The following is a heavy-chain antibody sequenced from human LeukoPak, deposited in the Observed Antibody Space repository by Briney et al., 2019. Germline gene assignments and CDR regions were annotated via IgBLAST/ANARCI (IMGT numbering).Heavy chain of an antibody. V-gene: IGHV3-11*01. J-gene: IGHJ4*02. CDR1: GFTFSDYY. Sequence: PGGSLRLSCAASGFTFSDYYMSWIRQAPGKGLEWVSYISSSGSTIYYADSVKGRFTISRDNAKNLLYLQMNSLRAEDTAVYYCAKDPPLRLGELSLDWGQGTLVTVSS. CDR2: ISSSGSTI. D-gene: IGHD3-16*02. CDR3: AKDPPLRLGELSLD.